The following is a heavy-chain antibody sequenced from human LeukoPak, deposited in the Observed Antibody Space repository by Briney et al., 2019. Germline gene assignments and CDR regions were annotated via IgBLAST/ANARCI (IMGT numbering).Heavy chain of an antibody. D-gene: IGHD6-19*01. Sequence: AGGSLRLSCAASGFTCSSYAMSWVRQAPGKGLEWVSAISGSGGSTYYADSVKGRFTISRDNSKNTLYLQMNSLRAEDTAVYYCAKMGRIAVAGLRTYWGQGTLVTVSS. J-gene: IGHJ4*02. CDR1: GFTCSSYA. CDR2: ISGSGGST. V-gene: IGHV3-23*01. CDR3: AKMGRIAVAGLRTY.